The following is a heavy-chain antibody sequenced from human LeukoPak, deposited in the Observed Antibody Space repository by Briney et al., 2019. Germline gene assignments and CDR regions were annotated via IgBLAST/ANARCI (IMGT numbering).Heavy chain of an antibody. CDR3: ARAPYSGSYFFDY. V-gene: IGHV4-59*01. Sequence: SETLSLTCTVSGGSISSYYWSWIRQPPGKGLEWIGYIYYSGSTNYNPSLKSQVTISVDTSKNQFSLKLSSVTAADTAVYYCARAPYSGSYFFDYWGQGTLVTVSS. CDR2: IYYSGST. D-gene: IGHD1-26*01. J-gene: IGHJ4*02. CDR1: GGSISSYY.